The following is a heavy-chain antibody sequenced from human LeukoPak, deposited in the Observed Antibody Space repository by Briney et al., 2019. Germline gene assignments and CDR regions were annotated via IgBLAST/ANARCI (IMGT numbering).Heavy chain of an antibody. J-gene: IGHJ6*02. CDR2: ISSSGSSI. CDR3: ARDLGPPRSNGNTAIPYYYYGMDV. V-gene: IGHV3-11*01. Sequence: GGSLRLSCAASGFSFSDYYMSWIRQAPGKGLEWVSYISSSGSSIYYADSVKGRFTVSRDNSKNTLYLQMNSLRAEDTAVYYCARDLGPPRSNGNTAIPYYYYGMDVWGRGTTVTVSS. D-gene: IGHD5-24*01. CDR1: GFSFSDYY.